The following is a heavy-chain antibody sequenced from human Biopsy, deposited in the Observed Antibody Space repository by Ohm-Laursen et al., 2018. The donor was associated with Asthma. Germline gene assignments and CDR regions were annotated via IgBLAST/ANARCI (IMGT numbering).Heavy chain of an antibody. J-gene: IGHJ5*02. CDR1: GYTFTGYY. CDR2: INPNSGGT. Sequence: ASVKVSCKASGYTFTGYYMHWMRQAPGQGLEWMGRINPNSGGTNYAQKFQGRVTMTRDTSISTAYMEASRLRSDDTAVYYCARGQKSAGDRWFDPWGQGTLVTVSS. D-gene: IGHD6-13*01. CDR3: ARGQKSAGDRWFDP. V-gene: IGHV1-2*06.